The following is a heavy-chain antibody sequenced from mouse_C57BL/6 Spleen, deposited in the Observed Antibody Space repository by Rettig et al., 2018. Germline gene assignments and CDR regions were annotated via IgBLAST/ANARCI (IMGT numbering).Heavy chain of an antibody. Sequence: PGHGLEWIGEILPGSGSTNYNEKFKGKATFTADTSSNTAYMQLSSLTTEDSAIYYCARRGYYDYDEDAMDYWGQGTSVTVSS. J-gene: IGHJ4*01. D-gene: IGHD2-4*01. CDR2: ILPGSGST. V-gene: IGHV1-9*01. CDR3: ARRGYYDYDEDAMDY.